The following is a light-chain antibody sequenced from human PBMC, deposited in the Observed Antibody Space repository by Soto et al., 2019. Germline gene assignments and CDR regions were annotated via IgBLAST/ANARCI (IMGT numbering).Light chain of an antibody. Sequence: DLQLTQSPSFLSASVGDRVTITCRASQDISSYLAWYQQKAGKAPKLLMHPTSTLQSGVPSGFSGGGSGTEFTLTISSLQPDDFATYYCQQLKSYPLTFGPGTKVDIK. CDR3: QQLKSYPLT. V-gene: IGKV1-9*01. CDR1: QDISSY. J-gene: IGKJ3*01. CDR2: PTS.